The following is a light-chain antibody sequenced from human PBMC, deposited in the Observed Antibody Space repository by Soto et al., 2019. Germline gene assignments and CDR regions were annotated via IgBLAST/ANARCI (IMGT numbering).Light chain of an antibody. CDR1: QAVNTR. J-gene: IGKJ1*01. V-gene: IGKV3D-11*01. CDR3: HQRQSWPRT. Sequence: EIVLTQSPATLSSFPGDRVTLSCRASQAVNTRLAWYQHRPGQAPRLLIYLASNRAAGVPARFSGSGSGTDFPPPIGDVEPEDFAFYYCHQRQSWPRTFGQGTTVDI. CDR2: LAS.